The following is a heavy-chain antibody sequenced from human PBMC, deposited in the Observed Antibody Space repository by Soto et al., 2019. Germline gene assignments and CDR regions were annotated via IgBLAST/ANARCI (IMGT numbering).Heavy chain of an antibody. Sequence: PSETLSLTCTVSGDSVISETYYWNWIRQPPGKGLEWIGYIYYSGTTKYNPSLESRVIISIDTSKSQFSLEINSMTAADTAIYYCARLAISGTPRFDYWGQGTLVTVSS. D-gene: IGHD1-20*01. CDR3: ARLAISGTPRFDY. J-gene: IGHJ4*02. V-gene: IGHV4-61*01. CDR1: GDSVISETYY. CDR2: IYYSGTT.